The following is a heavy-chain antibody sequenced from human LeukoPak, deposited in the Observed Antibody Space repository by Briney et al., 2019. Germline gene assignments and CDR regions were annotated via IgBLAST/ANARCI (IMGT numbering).Heavy chain of an antibody. D-gene: IGHD3-10*01. Sequence: QSGRSLRLSCAASGFTFDDYAMHWVRQAPGKGLEWVSGISWNSGSIGYADSVKGRFTISRDNAMNSLYLQMNSLRAEDTALYYCAKGLRVRGVITYYYYYGMDVWGQGTTVTVSS. CDR2: ISWNSGSI. V-gene: IGHV3-9*01. J-gene: IGHJ6*02. CDR3: AKGLRVRGVITYYYYYGMDV. CDR1: GFTFDDYA.